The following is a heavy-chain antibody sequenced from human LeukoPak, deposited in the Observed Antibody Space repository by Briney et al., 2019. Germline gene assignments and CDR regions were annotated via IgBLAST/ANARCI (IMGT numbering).Heavy chain of an antibody. CDR3: ARGPNYYGSGSYLNYYYYYMDV. J-gene: IGHJ6*03. CDR2: INHSGST. V-gene: IGHV4-34*01. D-gene: IGHD3-10*01. Sequence: SETLSLTCAVYGGSFSGYYWSWIRQPPGKGLEWIGEINHSGSTNYNPSLKSRVTISVDTSKNQFSLKLSSVTAADTAVYYCARGPNYYGSGSYLNYYYYYMDVWGKGTTVTVSS. CDR1: GGSFSGYY.